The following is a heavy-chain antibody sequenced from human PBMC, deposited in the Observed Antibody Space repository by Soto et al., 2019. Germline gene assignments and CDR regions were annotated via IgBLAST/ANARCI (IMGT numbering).Heavy chain of an antibody. D-gene: IGHD2-8*01. CDR3: ARDGGVRAGMDV. CDR1: GFTFSSYA. J-gene: IGHJ6*02. V-gene: IGHV3-30-3*01. CDR2: ISYDGSNK. Sequence: QVQLVESGGGVVQPGRSLRLSCAASGFTFSSYAMHWVRQAPGKGLEWVAVISYDGSNKYYADSVKGRFTISRDNSKNTLYLQMNSLRAEDTAVYYCARDGGVRAGMDVWGQGTTVTVSS.